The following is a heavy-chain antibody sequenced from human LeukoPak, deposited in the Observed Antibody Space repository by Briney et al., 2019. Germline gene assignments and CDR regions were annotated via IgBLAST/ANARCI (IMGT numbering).Heavy chain of an antibody. CDR2: IYSSGNT. CDR1: GGSISGYY. V-gene: IGHV4-4*09. D-gene: IGHD2-2*01. J-gene: IGHJ4*02. CDR3: ASQSCSSTACWNLLDY. Sequence: SETLCLTCTVSGGSISGYYWSWIRQPPGKGLEWISYIYSSGNTNFNPSLKSRVPISVATSKNHFSLKLRSVTATDTAAYYYASQSCSSTACWNLLDYWGQGTLVTVSS.